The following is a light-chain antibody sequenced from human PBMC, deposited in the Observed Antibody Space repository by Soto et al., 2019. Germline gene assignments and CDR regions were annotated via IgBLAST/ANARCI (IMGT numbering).Light chain of an antibody. CDR3: QQANSPPLT. V-gene: IGKV1-12*01. CDR2: AAS. CDR1: ERNNTY. Sequence: DIQMTQSPSSVSASVGDRVTITCRASERNNTYLAWYQQQPGKAPKLLIYAASSLQSGVPSRFSGSGSGTEFTLTIGNLQPEDFATYYCQQANSPPLTFGGGTKVDIK. J-gene: IGKJ4*01.